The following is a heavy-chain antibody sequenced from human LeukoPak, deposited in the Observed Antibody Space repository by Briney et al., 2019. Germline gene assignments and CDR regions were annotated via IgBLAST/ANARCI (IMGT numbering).Heavy chain of an antibody. CDR2: ISYDGSNK. CDR3: AELGITMIGGV. Sequence: GGSLRLSCATSGFTFNSFGMHWVRQAPGKGLEWVAFISYDGSNKDYADSVKGRFTISRDNSKNTMFLQMNSLRAEDTAVYYCAELGITMIGGVWGKGTTVTISS. CDR1: GFTFNSFG. J-gene: IGHJ6*04. V-gene: IGHV3-33*05. D-gene: IGHD3-10*02.